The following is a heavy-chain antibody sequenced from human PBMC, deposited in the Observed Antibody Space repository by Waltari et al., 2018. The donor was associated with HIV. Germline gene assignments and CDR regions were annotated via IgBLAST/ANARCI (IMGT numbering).Heavy chain of an antibody. CDR2: INHAGIT. CDR1: GGSFSGNY. V-gene: IGHV4-34*01. CDR3: ARRTPMAYFDY. D-gene: IGHD2-8*01. J-gene: IGHJ4*02. Sequence: QVQLNQWGAGLLKPSETLSLPCAGYGGSFSGNYWTWIRQPPGKGLEWIGEINHAGITNYNPSVKSRVTMSVDTSMNQFSLKLTSVTAADTALYYCARRTPMAYFDYWGQGSLVTVSS.